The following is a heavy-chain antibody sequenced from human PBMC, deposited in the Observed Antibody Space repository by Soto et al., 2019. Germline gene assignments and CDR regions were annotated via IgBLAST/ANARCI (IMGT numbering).Heavy chain of an antibody. D-gene: IGHD1-1*01. CDR1: DFSFTHHA. CDR2: LSHDGGSI. V-gene: IGHV3-23*01. CDR3: AKQMGTWVDTAIDF. J-gene: IGHJ4*02. Sequence: GWSLRLSCVAPDFSFTHHAMTLVRLPPGKGLQWVAALSHDGGSIYYRDSVRGRFTISRDNSKNTLYLQMHSLKAEDTAVYFCAKQMGTWVDTAIDFWGQGTQVTVSS.